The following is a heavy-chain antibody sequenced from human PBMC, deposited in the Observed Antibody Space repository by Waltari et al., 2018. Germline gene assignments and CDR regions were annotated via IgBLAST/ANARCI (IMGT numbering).Heavy chain of an antibody. Sequence: QVQLQESGPGLVKPSETLSLTCTVSGGSISSYYWSWIRQPPGKGLEWIGYIYYSGSTHYNPPLKSRVTISVDTSKNQFSLKLSSVTAADTAVYYCARAQYSSSWYYFDYWGQGTLVTVSS. D-gene: IGHD6-13*01. J-gene: IGHJ4*02. CDR3: ARAQYSSSWYYFDY. CDR2: IYYSGST. CDR1: GGSISSYY. V-gene: IGHV4-59*01.